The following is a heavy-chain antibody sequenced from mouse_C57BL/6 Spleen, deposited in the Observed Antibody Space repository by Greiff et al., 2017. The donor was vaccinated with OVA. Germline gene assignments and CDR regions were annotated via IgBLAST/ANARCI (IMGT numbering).Heavy chain of an antibody. CDR1: GYTFTSYW. J-gene: IGHJ3*01. Sequence: QVQLQQPGAELVRPGSSVKLSCKASGYTFTSYWMHWVKQRPIQGLEWIGNIDPSDSETHYNQKFKDKATLTVDKSSSTAYMQLSSLTSEDSAVYYCAREGVMVTTPFAYWGQGTLVTVSA. CDR3: AREGVMVTTPFAY. CDR2: IDPSDSET. V-gene: IGHV1-52*01. D-gene: IGHD2-2*01.